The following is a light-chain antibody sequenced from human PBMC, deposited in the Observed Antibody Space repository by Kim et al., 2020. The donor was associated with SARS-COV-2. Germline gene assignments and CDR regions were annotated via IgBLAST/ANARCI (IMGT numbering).Light chain of an antibody. CDR1: RRVSSY. V-gene: IGKV3-11*01. Sequence: LSPGERATLSCRASRRVSSYLAWYPQKLGQAPRLLIYDASNRATCIPARFSVTGSGTDFTLTISSLDPEDFAVYYCQQRSHWLITFGQGTRLEIK. CDR2: DAS. CDR3: QQRSHWLIT. J-gene: IGKJ5*01.